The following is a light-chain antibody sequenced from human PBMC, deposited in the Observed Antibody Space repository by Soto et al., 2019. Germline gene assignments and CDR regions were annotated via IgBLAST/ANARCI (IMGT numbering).Light chain of an antibody. Sequence: EIMMTQSPDTLSVSPGERATVSCRASQSISSDFAWFQLKPGQAPRLLIYGASTRAPDVPDRFSGSGSGTEFTLTISSLQSKDFAVYYCQQYNNRPYTFGQGTKLEIK. V-gene: IGKV3-15*01. CDR1: QSISSD. CDR3: QQYNNRPYT. J-gene: IGKJ2*01. CDR2: GAS.